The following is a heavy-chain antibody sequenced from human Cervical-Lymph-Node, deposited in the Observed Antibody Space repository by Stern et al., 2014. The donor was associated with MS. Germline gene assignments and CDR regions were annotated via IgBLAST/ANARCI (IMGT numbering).Heavy chain of an antibody. D-gene: IGHD6-13*01. J-gene: IGHJ6*02. CDR1: GFTFTIYS. Sequence: VQLVESGGGLVPPGGSLRLSCAASGFTFTIYSMTWVRQAPGKGLEWVSYISGSSDTIYYADSVKGRFIISRDNAKNSLYLQMNSLRAEDTAVYYCARRAALDVWGQGTTVTVSS. CDR2: ISGSSDTI. V-gene: IGHV3-48*01. CDR3: ARRAALDV.